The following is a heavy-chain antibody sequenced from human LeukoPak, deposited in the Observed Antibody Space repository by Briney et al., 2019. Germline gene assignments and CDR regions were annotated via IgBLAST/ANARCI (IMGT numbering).Heavy chain of an antibody. Sequence: GESLKISCKGSGYSFTNYWIGWVRQMPGKGLEWMGIIYPGDSDTRYSPSFQGHIIISADGSISTAYLQWSSLRASDSAIYYCATALDGTFFWDYWTQGTLVTVSS. CDR3: ATALDGTFFWDY. D-gene: IGHD2/OR15-2a*01. CDR1: GYSFTNYW. CDR2: IYPGDSDT. J-gene: IGHJ4*02. V-gene: IGHV5-51*01.